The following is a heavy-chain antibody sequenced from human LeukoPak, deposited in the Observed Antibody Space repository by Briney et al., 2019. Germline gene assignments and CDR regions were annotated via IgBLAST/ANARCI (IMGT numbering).Heavy chain of an antibody. CDR2: IIPSFGTA. CDR1: GGTFSSYA. CDR3: ATRGARRSPEYYFDY. V-gene: IGHV1-69*05. J-gene: IGHJ4*02. D-gene: IGHD1-26*01. Sequence: ASVKVSCKASGGTFSSYAISWVRQAPGQGLEWMGGIIPSFGTANYAQKFQGRVTITTDESTSTAYMELSSLRSEDTAVYYCATRGARRSPEYYFDYWGQGTLVTVSS.